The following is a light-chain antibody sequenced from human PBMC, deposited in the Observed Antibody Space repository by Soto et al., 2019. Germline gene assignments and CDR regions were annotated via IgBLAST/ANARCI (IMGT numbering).Light chain of an antibody. CDR2: GAS. Sequence: ESVLTQSPGTLSLSPVERATLSCMASQSVSSSYLAWYQQKPGQAPRLLIYGASSRATGIPDRFSGSGSGTDFTLTISRLEPEDFAVYYCQQYGSSPTTFGQGTKVDI. CDR3: QQYGSSPTT. CDR1: QSVSSSY. V-gene: IGKV3-20*01. J-gene: IGKJ1*01.